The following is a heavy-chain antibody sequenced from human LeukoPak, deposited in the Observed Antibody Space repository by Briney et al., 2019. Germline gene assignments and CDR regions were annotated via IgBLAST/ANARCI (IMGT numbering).Heavy chain of an antibody. J-gene: IGHJ4*02. CDR3: ARDGGHYRDY. CDR1: GFTVSSNY. D-gene: IGHD1-26*01. Sequence: GGSLRLSCAASGFTVSSNYMSWVRQAPGKGLEWVANIKQDGSEKYYVDSVKGRFTISRDNAKNSLYLQMNSLRAEDTAVYYCARDGGHYRDYWGQGTLVTVSS. V-gene: IGHV3-7*01. CDR2: IKQDGSEK.